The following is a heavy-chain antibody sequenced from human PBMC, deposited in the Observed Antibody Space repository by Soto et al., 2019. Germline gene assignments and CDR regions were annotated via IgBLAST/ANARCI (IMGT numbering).Heavy chain of an antibody. V-gene: IGHV3-74*01. CDR1: GFTFSSYW. CDR2: INLGGSIT. D-gene: IGHD2-8*01. Sequence: EEQLVESGGGLVQPGGSLRLSCAASGFTFSSYWMHWVRQAPGKGLVWVSRINLGGSITAYADSVKGRFTISRDNSKNTLYLQMNSLRGDDTDVYYCARVPTGKYGVWNYWGQGTLVTVSS. J-gene: IGHJ4*02. CDR3: ARVPTGKYGVWNY.